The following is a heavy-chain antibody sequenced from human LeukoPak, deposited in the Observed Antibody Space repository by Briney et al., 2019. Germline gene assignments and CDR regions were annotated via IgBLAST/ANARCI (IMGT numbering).Heavy chain of an antibody. J-gene: IGHJ5*02. CDR1: GFTFSAYA. D-gene: IGHD6-13*01. V-gene: IGHV3-43*02. Sequence: GRSLRLSCAASGFTFSAYAMHWVRQAPGKGLEWVSLISGDGGSTYYADSVKGRFTISRDNSKNSLYLQMNSLRTEDTALYYCAKDIAAAGTGWFDPWGQGTLVTVSS. CDR3: AKDIAAAGTGWFDP. CDR2: ISGDGGST.